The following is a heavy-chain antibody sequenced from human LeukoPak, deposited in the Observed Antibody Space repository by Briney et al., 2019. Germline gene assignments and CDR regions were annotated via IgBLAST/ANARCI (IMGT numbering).Heavy chain of an antibody. CDR3: AREGYYGAFDI. J-gene: IGHJ3*02. CDR1: GFTFSSYS. CDR2: ISSSSGTM. Sequence: GGSLRLSCTASGFTFSSYSMTWVRQAPGKGLEWVSYISSSSGTMYYADSVKGRFTISRDNAKKSLYLQMNSLRDDDTAVYYCAREGYYGAFDIWGQGTMVTVSS. D-gene: IGHD3-10*01. V-gene: IGHV3-48*02.